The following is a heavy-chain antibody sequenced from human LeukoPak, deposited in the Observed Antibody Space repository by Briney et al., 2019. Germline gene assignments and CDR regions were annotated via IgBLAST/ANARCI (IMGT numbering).Heavy chain of an antibody. CDR3: ARDGYNYGYDY. D-gene: IGHD5-18*01. CDR1: GFTFSSYV. CDR2: TSYGGDFK. J-gene: IGHJ4*02. V-gene: IGHV3-30*03. Sequence: PGGSLRRSCAASGFTFSSYVMHWVRQAPGKGLEWVALTSYGGDFKYTADSVKGRITISRDNSKNTLYLQMDSLRPDDTAVYYCARDGYNYGYDYWGQGTLVTVSS.